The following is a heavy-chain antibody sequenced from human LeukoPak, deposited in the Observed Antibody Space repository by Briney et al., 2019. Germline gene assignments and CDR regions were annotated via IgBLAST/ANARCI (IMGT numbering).Heavy chain of an antibody. V-gene: IGHV4-59*08. CDR2: IHYSGST. CDR3: ARHNLEMATAAWFDP. J-gene: IGHJ5*02. Sequence: SETLSLTCTVSGGSISSYYWSWIRQPPGKGLEWIGYIHYSGSTNYNPSLKSRVTISVDTSKNQFSLKLSSVTAADTAVYYCARHNLEMATAAWFDPWGQGTLVTVSS. D-gene: IGHD5-24*01. CDR1: GGSISSYY.